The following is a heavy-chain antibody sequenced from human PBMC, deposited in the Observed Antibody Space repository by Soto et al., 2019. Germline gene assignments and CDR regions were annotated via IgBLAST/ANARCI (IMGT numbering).Heavy chain of an antibody. CDR1: GGSISSGDYY. CDR2: IYYSGST. V-gene: IGHV4-30-4*01. D-gene: IGHD6-13*01. CDR3: AREYPIAPSSGGMDV. Sequence: PSETLSLTCTVSGGSISSGDYYWSWIRQPPGEGLEWIGYIYYSGSTYYNPSLKSRVTISVDTSKNQFSLKLSSVTAADTAVYYCAREYPIAPSSGGMDVWGQGTTVTVSS. J-gene: IGHJ6*02.